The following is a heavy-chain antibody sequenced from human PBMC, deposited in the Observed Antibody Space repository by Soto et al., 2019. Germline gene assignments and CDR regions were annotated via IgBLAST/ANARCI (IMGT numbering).Heavy chain of an antibody. Sequence: EVQLLESGGDLKQPGGSLRLSCVASGLTFGSRAMTWVRQAPGEGLQWVSTITDTGGDAKYADSVRGRFVISRDNSKKTLYLQMTSLTAGDSAMYYCAGGSKDSYPGSRIFDFWGRGTLVTVSS. D-gene: IGHD3-10*01. CDR3: AGGSKDSYPGSRIFDF. CDR2: ITDTGGDA. CDR1: GLTFGSRA. V-gene: IGHV3-23*01. J-gene: IGHJ4*02.